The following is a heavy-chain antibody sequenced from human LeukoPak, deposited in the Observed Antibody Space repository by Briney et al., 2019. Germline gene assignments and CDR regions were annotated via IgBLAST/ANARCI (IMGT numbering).Heavy chain of an antibody. CDR1: GYTFTSYD. J-gene: IGHJ6*03. D-gene: IGHD4-17*01. Sequence: APVKVSCKASGYTFTSYDINWVRQATGQGLEWMGWMNPNSGNTGYAQKFQGRVTMTRNTSISTAYMELSSLRSEDTAVYYCGRGGGDYIFFYYYYYMDVWGKGTRVTISS. CDR2: MNPNSGNT. CDR3: GRGGGDYIFFYYYYYMDV. V-gene: IGHV1-8*01.